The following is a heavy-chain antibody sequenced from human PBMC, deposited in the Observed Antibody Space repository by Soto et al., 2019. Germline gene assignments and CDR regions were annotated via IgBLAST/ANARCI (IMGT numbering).Heavy chain of an antibody. CDR2: INAGNGNT. Sequence: QVQLVQSGAEVKKPGASVKVSCKASGYTFTSYAMHWVRQAPGQRLEWMGWINAGNGNTKYSQKFQGRVTITRDTPPSTGYMQLSSLRSEDTAVYCCESSYYQSPVQDSWGQGTLVTVSS. V-gene: IGHV1-3*01. D-gene: IGHD2-2*01. J-gene: IGHJ4*02. CDR3: ESSYYQSPVQDS. CDR1: GYTFTSYA.